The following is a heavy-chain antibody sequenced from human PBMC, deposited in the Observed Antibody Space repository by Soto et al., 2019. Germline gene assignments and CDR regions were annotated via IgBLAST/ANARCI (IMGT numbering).Heavy chain of an antibody. Sequence: ASVKVSCKASGYTFTTYGMSWVRQAPGQGLDWMGWISTYNGNTKYAERLQGRVTMTTDTTTSTAYMELSSLRSEDTAVYYCARISSWSYLYYYYGMDVWGQGTTVTVSS. V-gene: IGHV1-18*01. CDR3: ARISSWSYLYYYYGMDV. D-gene: IGHD6-13*01. J-gene: IGHJ6*02. CDR2: ISTYNGNT. CDR1: GYTFTTYG.